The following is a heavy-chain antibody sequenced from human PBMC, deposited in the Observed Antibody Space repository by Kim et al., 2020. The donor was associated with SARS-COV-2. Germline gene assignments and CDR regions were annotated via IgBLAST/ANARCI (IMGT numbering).Heavy chain of an antibody. CDR1: GYSFTSYW. D-gene: IGHD3-9*01. CDR3: ARLTYYDILTGSKGAFDI. CDR2: IYPGDSDT. Sequence: GESLKISCKGSGYSFTSYWIGWVHQMPGKGLEWMGIIYPGDSDTRYSPSFQGQVTISADKSISTAYLQWSSPKASDTAMYYCARLTYYDILTGSKGAFDIWGQGTMVTVSS. J-gene: IGHJ3*02. V-gene: IGHV5-51*07.